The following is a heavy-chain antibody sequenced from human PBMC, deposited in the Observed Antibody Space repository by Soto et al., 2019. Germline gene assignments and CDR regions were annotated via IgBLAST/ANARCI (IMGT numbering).Heavy chain of an antibody. CDR1: GGTFSSYA. V-gene: IGHV1-69*06. CDR3: ARTMTGTTYEEGRYYYYGMDV. Sequence: GASVKVSCKASGGTFSSYAISWVRQAPGQGLEWMGGIIPIFGTANYAQKFQGRVTITADKSTSTAYMELSSLRSEDTAVYYCARTMTGTTYEEGRYYYYGMDVWGQGTTVTVSS. D-gene: IGHD1-1*01. J-gene: IGHJ6*02. CDR2: IIPIFGTA.